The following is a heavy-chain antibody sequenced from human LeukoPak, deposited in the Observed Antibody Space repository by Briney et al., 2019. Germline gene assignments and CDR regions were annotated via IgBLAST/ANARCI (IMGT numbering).Heavy chain of an antibody. D-gene: IGHD5-18*01. CDR2: INPNSGGT. CDR1: GYTFTXYY. CDR3: ASCGYSSDYYGMDV. J-gene: IGHJ6*02. Sequence: GASVKVSCKASGYTFTXYYMHWVRQAPGQGLEWMGWINPNSGGTNYAQKFQGRVTMTRDTSISTAYMELSRLRSDDTAVYYCASCGYSSDYYGMDVWGQGTTVTVSS. V-gene: IGHV1-2*02.